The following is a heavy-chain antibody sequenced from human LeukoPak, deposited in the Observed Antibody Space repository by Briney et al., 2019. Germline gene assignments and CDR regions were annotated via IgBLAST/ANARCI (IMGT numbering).Heavy chain of an antibody. CDR1: GFTFTSYA. V-gene: IGHV3-23*01. CDR2: IRGGAAGA. J-gene: IGHJ3*02. Sequence: GGSLRLSCAASGFTFTSYAMNWVRQAPGRGLEWVAFIRGGAAGARYAEAAKGRFTISRDNSKNTLYLHMNALRVEDTATYYCAKCSASYDNDALDMWGQGTVVIVSS. CDR3: AKCSASYDNDALDM. D-gene: IGHD3-10*02.